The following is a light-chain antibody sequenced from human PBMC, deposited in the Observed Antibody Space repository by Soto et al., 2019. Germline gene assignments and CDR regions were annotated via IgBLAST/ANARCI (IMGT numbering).Light chain of an antibody. CDR1: SSNIRNNA. CDR3: AAWDDSLNGVV. J-gene: IGLJ2*01. CDR2: FDD. Sequence: QSVLTQPPSVSEAPRQRVTMSCSGSSSNIRNNAVNWFQVLPGKAPKLLIYFDDLLPSGVSDRFSGSKSGTSASLTISGLQSEDEAEYYCAAWDDSLNGVVFGGGTKLTVL. V-gene: IGLV1-36*01.